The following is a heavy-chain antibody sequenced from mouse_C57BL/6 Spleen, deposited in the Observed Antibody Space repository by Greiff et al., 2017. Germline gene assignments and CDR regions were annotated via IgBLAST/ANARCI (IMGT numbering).Heavy chain of an antibody. CDR1: GYTFTSYG. CDR2: IYPRSGNT. D-gene: IGHD1-1*01. J-gene: IGHJ4*01. Sequence: VQVVESGAELARPGASVKLSCKASGYTFTSYGISWVKQRTGQGLEWIGEIYPRSGNTYYNEKFKGKATLTADKSSSTAYMELRSLTSEDSAVYFCARWVDYAMDYWGQGTSVTVSS. V-gene: IGHV1-81*01. CDR3: ARWVDYAMDY.